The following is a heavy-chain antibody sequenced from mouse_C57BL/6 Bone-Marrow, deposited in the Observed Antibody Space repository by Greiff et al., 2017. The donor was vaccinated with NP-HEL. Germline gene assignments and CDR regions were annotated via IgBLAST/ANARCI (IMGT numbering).Heavy chain of an antibody. V-gene: IGHV1-50*01. CDR3: ARKGGIHYYEGY. D-gene: IGHD1-2*01. CDR1: GYTFTSYW. J-gene: IGHJ2*01. CDR2: IDPSDSYT. Sequence: VQLQQPGAELVKPGASVKLSCKASGYTFTSYWMQWVKQRPGQGLEWIGEIDPSDSYTNYNQKFKGKATLTVDTSSSTAYMQLSSLTSEDSAVYYCARKGGIHYYEGYWGQGTTLTVSS.